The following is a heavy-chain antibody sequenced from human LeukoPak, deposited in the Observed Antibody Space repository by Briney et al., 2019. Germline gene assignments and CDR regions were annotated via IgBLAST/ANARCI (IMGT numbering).Heavy chain of an antibody. CDR3: ARVGSGINRLFDY. V-gene: IGHV1-2*02. D-gene: IGHD2-15*01. Sequence: ASVKVSCKASGYTFTGYYMHWVRQAPGQGLEWMGWINPNSGGTNYAQKFQGRVTMTRGTSISTAYMELSRLRSDDTAVYYCARVGSGINRLFDYWGQGTLVTVSS. J-gene: IGHJ4*02. CDR1: GYTFTGYY. CDR2: INPNSGGT.